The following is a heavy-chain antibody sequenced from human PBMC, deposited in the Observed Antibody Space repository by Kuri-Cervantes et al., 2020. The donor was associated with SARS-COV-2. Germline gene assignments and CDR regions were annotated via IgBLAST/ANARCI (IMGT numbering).Heavy chain of an antibody. CDR1: AGTFSSYA. CDR3: ATPERGYSYGGYFDY. Sequence: SVKVSCKASAGTFSSYAISWVRQAPGQGLEWMGGIIPIFGTANYAQKFQGRVTITADESTSTAYMELSSLRSEDTAVYYCATPERGYSYGGYFDYWGQGTLVTVSS. CDR2: IIPIFGTA. D-gene: IGHD5-18*01. V-gene: IGHV1-69*13. J-gene: IGHJ4*02.